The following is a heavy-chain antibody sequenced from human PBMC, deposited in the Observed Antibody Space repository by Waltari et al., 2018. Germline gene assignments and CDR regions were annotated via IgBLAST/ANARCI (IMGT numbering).Heavy chain of an antibody. V-gene: IGHV4-59*13. CDR2: IYYSGST. CDR3: ARAHVSSGWYGSFDP. CDR1: GGSISRYY. Sequence: QVQLQESGPGLVKPSETLSLPSTVSGGSISRYYWSCTRPPPGKGREWIGYIYYSGSTNYNPSLKSRVTISVDTSKNQFSLKLSSVTAADTAVYYCARAHVSSGWYGSFDPWGQGTLVTVSS. D-gene: IGHD6-19*01. J-gene: IGHJ5*02.